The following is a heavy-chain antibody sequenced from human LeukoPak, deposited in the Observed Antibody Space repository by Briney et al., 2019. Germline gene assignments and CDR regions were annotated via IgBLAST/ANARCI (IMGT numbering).Heavy chain of an antibody. CDR2: IYSGGST. CDR1: GFTVSSNY. J-gene: IGHJ4*02. CDR3: ARDAYCGGDCHYFDY. Sequence: PGGSLRLSCAASGFTVSSNYMSWVRQAPGKGLEWVSVIYSGGSTYYADSAKGRFTISRHNSKNTLYLQMNSLRAEDTAVYYCARDAYCGGDCHYFDYWGQGTLVTVSS. V-gene: IGHV3-53*04. D-gene: IGHD2-21*02.